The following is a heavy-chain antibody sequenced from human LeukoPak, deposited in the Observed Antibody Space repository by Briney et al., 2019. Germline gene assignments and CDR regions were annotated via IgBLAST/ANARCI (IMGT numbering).Heavy chain of an antibody. J-gene: IGHJ4*02. CDR2: INHSGSP. V-gene: IGHV4-34*01. Sequence: NSSETLSLTCTVSGGSISSYYWSWIRQPPGKGLEWIGEINHSGSPHYNPSLKSRVTISVDTSKNQFSLKLSSVTAADTAVYYCARHAYSSGWYVFHYWGQGTLVTVSS. CDR1: GGSISSYY. CDR3: ARHAYSSGWYVFHY. D-gene: IGHD6-19*01.